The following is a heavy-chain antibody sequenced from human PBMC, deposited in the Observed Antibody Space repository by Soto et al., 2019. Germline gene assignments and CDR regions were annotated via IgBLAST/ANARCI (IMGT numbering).Heavy chain of an antibody. CDR1: GFTVSSNY. J-gene: IGHJ4*02. V-gene: IGHV3-66*01. Sequence: EVQLVESGGGLVQPGGSLRLSCAASGFTVSSNYMSWVRQAPGKGLEWVSVIYSGGSTYYADSVKGRFTISRDNSKNTLSLQMSSLRAEDTAVYYCVREARYFDWLGYWGQGTQVTVSS. CDR3: VREARYFDWLGY. D-gene: IGHD3-9*01. CDR2: IYSGGST.